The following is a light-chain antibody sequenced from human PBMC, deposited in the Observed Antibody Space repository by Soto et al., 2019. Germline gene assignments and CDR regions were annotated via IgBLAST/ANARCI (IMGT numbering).Light chain of an antibody. V-gene: IGLV1-47*02. CDR3: ASWDDRLGAVI. Sequence: QSVVTQPPSASGTPGQKVFISCSGSSSNIGGTNYAYWYQQLPGAAPKLLMHSNNLRPSGVPERVSGSKFGTAASLAISGLWSEDEAVYYCASWDDRLGAVIFGGGTKLTAL. CDR2: SNN. CDR1: SSNIGGTNY. J-gene: IGLJ2*01.